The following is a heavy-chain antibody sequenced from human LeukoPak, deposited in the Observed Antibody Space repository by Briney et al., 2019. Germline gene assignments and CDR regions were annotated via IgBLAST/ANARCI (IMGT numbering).Heavy chain of an antibody. CDR2: IYYSGST. V-gene: IGHV4-59*01. D-gene: IGHD6-13*01. Sequence: SETLSLTCTVSGGSISSYYWSWIRQPPGKGLEWIGYIYYSGSTNYNPSLKSRVTISVDTSKNQFSLKLSSVTAADTAVYYCARGIDSSSWYYFDYWGQGTLATVSS. CDR1: GGSISSYY. J-gene: IGHJ4*02. CDR3: ARGIDSSSWYYFDY.